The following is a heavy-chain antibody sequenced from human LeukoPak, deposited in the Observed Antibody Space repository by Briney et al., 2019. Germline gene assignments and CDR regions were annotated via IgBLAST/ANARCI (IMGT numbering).Heavy chain of an antibody. V-gene: IGHV3-33*08. D-gene: IGHD4-17*01. CDR1: GFTISSYG. Sequence: PGGSLRLSCVGSGFTISSYGMHWVRQAPGKGLEWVAVIWYDGSNKYYADSVKGRFTISRDNSKNTLYLQMNSLRAEDTAVYYCAREPVTTYAFDIWGQGTMVTVSS. CDR2: IWYDGSNK. CDR3: AREPVTTYAFDI. J-gene: IGHJ3*02.